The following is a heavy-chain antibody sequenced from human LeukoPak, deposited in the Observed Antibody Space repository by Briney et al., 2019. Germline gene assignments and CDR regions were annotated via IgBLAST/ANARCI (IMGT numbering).Heavy chain of an antibody. D-gene: IGHD3-9*01. Sequence: SETLSLTCTVSGGSISSYYWSWIRQPPGKGLEWIGYIYYSGSTNYNPSLKSRVTISVDTSKNQFSPKLSSVTAADTAVYYCARSEEDYDILTGYYLASGMDVWGKGTTVTVSS. CDR2: IYYSGST. CDR3: ARSEEDYDILTGYYLASGMDV. CDR1: GGSISSYY. J-gene: IGHJ6*04. V-gene: IGHV4-59*01.